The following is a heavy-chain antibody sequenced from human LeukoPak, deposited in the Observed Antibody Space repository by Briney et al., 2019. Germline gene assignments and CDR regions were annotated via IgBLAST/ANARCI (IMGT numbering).Heavy chain of an antibody. V-gene: IGHV3-23*01. CDR2: ISGSGGST. J-gene: IGHJ4*02. CDR3: AKDDSSGYYSDYFDY. CDR1: GFTFSSYA. D-gene: IGHD3-22*01. Sequence: PGGPLRLSCAASGFTFSSYAMSWVRQAPGKGLEWVSAISGSGGSTYYADSVKGRFTISRDNSKNTLYLQMNSLRAEDTAVYYCAKDDSSGYYSDYFDYWGQGTLVTVSS.